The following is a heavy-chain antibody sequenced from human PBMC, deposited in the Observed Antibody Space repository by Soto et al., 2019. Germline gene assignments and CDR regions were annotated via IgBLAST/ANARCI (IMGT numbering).Heavy chain of an antibody. CDR1: GGTFSSYA. J-gene: IGHJ6*02. D-gene: IGHD6-6*01. Sequence: ASVKVSCKASGGTFSSYAISWVRQAPGQGLEWMGGIIPIFGTANYAQKFQGRVTITADKSTSTAYMELSSLRSEDTAVYYCARDRSPISSSSGRRGYYYGMDVWGQGTTVTVSS. CDR3: ARDRSPISSSSGRRGYYYGMDV. CDR2: IIPIFGTA. V-gene: IGHV1-69*06.